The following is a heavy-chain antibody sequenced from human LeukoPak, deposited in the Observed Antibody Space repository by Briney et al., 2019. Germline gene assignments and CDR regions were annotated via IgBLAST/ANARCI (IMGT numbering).Heavy chain of an antibody. D-gene: IGHD6-19*01. CDR1: GGSISSYY. CDR3: AREPDTSGWYWYFDL. J-gene: IGHJ2*01. Sequence: SETLSLTCTVSGGSISSYYWSWIRQPPGKGLEWIGYIYYSGSTNYNPSLKSRVTISVDTSKNQFSLKLSSVTAADTAVYYCAREPDTSGWYWYFDLWGPGTLVTVSS. V-gene: IGHV4-59*08. CDR2: IYYSGST.